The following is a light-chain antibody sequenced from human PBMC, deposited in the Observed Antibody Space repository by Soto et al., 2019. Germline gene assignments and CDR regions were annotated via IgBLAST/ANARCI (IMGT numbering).Light chain of an antibody. J-gene: IGKJ1*01. CDR2: GAF. CDR3: QQYGNLPRT. CDR1: QTIRSTV. V-gene: IGKV3-20*01. Sequence: EIVLTQSPGTLSMSPGESATLSCRASQTIRSTVSAWYQKQPGQAPRLLICGAFRRAIGIPDRFSGSGSGTDFTLTISRLEPEDFAVYFCQQYGNLPRTFGQGTKVDIK.